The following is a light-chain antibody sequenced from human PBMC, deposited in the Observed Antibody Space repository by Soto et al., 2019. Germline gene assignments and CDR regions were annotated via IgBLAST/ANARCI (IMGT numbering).Light chain of an antibody. CDR3: QQSYSTPWT. J-gene: IGKJ1*01. CDR1: QSISSW. V-gene: IGKV1-5*01. CDR2: DAS. Sequence: DIQMTQSPSTLSASVGDIVTITCRASQSISSWLAWYQQKPGKAPKLLIYDASSLESGVPSRFSGSGSGTDFTLTISSLQPEDFATYYCQQSYSTPWTFGQGTKVDIK.